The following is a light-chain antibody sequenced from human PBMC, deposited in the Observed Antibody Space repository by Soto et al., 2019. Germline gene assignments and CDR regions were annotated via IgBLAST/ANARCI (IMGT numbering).Light chain of an antibody. J-gene: IGLJ3*02. Sequence: QSALTQPRSVSGSPGQSVTISCTGTSSDVGAYNYVSWYQHHPGKAPKLVIYDVTKRPSGVPDRFAGSKSGNTASLTISGLEAEDEADYYCFSYAGSSLWVFGGGTKLTVL. V-gene: IGLV2-11*01. CDR2: DVT. CDR3: FSYAGSSLWV. CDR1: SSDVGAYNY.